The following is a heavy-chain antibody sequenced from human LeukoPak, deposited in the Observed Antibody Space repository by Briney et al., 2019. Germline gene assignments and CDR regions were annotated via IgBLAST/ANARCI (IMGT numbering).Heavy chain of an antibody. CDR3: ARGYSSGFERWDYFDY. CDR1: GFTFSSYW. Sequence: PGGSLRLSCAASGFTFSSYWMYWVRQAPGKGPEWVSLINSGGSTYYADSVKGRFTISRDNSKNTLYLQMNSLRVEDSAVYYCARGYSSGFERWDYFDYWGQGTLVTVSS. D-gene: IGHD6-19*01. V-gene: IGHV3-53*01. CDR2: INSGGST. J-gene: IGHJ4*02.